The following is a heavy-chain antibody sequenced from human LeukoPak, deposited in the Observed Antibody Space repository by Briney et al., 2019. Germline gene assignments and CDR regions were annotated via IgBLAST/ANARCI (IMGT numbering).Heavy chain of an antibody. CDR2: IYYSGST. CDR3: ARGQWELLY. J-gene: IGHJ4*02. D-gene: IGHD1-26*01. V-gene: IGHV4-39*07. Sequence: SETLSLTCTVSGGSISSSSYYWGWIRQPPGKGLEWIGSIYYSGSTYYNPSLKSRVTISVDTSKNQFSLKLSSVTAADTAVYYCARGQWELLYWGQGTLVTVSS. CDR1: GGSISSSSYY.